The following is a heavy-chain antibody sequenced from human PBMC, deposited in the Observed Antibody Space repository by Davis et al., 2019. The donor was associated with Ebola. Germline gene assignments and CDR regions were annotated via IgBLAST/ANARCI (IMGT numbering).Heavy chain of an antibody. J-gene: IGHJ6*04. Sequence: AASVKVSCKASGYTFTNYYMHWVRQAPGQGLEWMGIINPGGGSTSYAQKFQGRVTMTRDTSTSTVYMELSSLRSEDTAIYYCARDEIVVVAAATSPYYYCGMDVWGKGTTVTVSS. CDR1: GYTFTNYY. CDR2: INPGGGST. CDR3: ARDEIVVVAAATSPYYYCGMDV. V-gene: IGHV1-46*01. D-gene: IGHD2-15*01.